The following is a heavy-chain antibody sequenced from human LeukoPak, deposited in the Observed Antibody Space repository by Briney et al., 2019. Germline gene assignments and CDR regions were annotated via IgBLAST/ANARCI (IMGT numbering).Heavy chain of an antibody. D-gene: IGHD2-15*01. CDR1: GFSVGSNY. Sequence: GGSLRLSCAASGFSVGSNYMNWVRQAPGKGLEWVSVIYSGDNTYYADSVKGRFTISRDISKNTLCLQMNSLRAEDTATYYCARDTGSGYCSGGRCRGAFDIWGQGTTVTVSS. V-gene: IGHV3-53*01. CDR2: IYSGDNT. J-gene: IGHJ3*02. CDR3: ARDTGSGYCSGGRCRGAFDI.